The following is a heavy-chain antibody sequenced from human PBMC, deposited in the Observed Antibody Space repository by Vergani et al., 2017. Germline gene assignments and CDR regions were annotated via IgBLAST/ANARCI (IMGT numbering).Heavy chain of an antibody. Sequence: QVHLQESGPGLVKPSETLSLTCSVSGDSINTADYWGWIRKPPGKGLEWIGSVYHSGSTSYNPSLQSRVTISVDTSKNQFSLNLNSMTAADTAIYYCAKDSSGGFFDNWGQGALGTVSS. CDR1: GDSINTADY. D-gene: IGHD6-25*01. CDR3: AKDSSGGFFDN. CDR2: VYHSGST. V-gene: IGHV4-38-2*02. J-gene: IGHJ4*02.